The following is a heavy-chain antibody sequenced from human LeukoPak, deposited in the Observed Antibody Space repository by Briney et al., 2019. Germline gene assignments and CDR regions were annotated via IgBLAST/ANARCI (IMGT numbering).Heavy chain of an antibody. V-gene: IGHV3-48*01. D-gene: IGHD3-22*01. CDR2: ISGSSGII. CDR3: ARGSTYYDSSGYYHFDY. CDR1: GFTFNTYT. Sequence: SGGSLRLSCAASGFTFNTYTMNWVRQAPGKGLEWVSYISGSSGIIDYADSVRGRFTISRDNAKNSLYLQMNSLRAEDTAVYYCARGSTYYDSSGYYHFDYWGQGTLVTVSS. J-gene: IGHJ4*02.